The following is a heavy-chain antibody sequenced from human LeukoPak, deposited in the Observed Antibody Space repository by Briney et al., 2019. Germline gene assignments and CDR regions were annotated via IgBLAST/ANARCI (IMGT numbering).Heavy chain of an antibody. CDR3: AREYRIAAGKNAFDI. Sequence: GGSLRLSCAASGFTFSSYSMNWVRQAPGKGLEWVSSISSSSSYIYYADSVKGRFTISRDNAKNSLYLQMNSLRAEDTAVYYCAREYRIAAGKNAFDIWGQGTMVTVSS. J-gene: IGHJ3*02. D-gene: IGHD6-13*01. V-gene: IGHV3-21*01. CDR2: ISSSSSYI. CDR1: GFTFSSYS.